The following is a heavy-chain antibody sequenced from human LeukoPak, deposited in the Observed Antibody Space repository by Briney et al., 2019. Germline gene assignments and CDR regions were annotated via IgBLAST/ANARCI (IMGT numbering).Heavy chain of an antibody. CDR1: GDSISSSNSY. J-gene: IGHJ4*02. Sequence: SETLSLTCTVSGDSISSSNSYWGWIRQPPGKGLEWIGSMWFGATTSYDPSLKSRVTISIDPSKNQFSLKLSSVTAADTALYYYARGRRGSYFQDSWGQGTLVTVSS. CDR3: ARGRRGSYFQDS. CDR2: MWFGATT. D-gene: IGHD1-26*01. V-gene: IGHV4-39*07.